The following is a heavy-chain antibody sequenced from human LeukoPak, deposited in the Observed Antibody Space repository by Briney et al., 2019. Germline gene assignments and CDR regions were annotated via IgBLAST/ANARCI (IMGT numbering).Heavy chain of an antibody. V-gene: IGHV6-1*01. CDR2: TYSRSKWFN. J-gene: IGHJ4*02. CDR3: ARGTGSLDY. Sequence: SQTLSLTCAISGDSVSSKSASWHWIRQSPSRGLEWLGRTYSRSKWFNDCAVSVKGRITINPDTSKNQFSLHLRSVTPDDTAVYYCARGTGSLDYWGQGTLVTVSS. CDR1: GDSVSSKSAS. D-gene: IGHD1-26*01.